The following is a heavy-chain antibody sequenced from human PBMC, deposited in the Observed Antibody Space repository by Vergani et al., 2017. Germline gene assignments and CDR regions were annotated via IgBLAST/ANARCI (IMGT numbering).Heavy chain of an antibody. D-gene: IGHD6-19*01. Sequence: EVQLVESGGGLVQPGRSLRLSCAASGFTFSSYAMSWVRQAPGKGLEWVSSISSSSSYIYYADSVKGRFTISRDNAKNSLYLQMNSLRAEDTAVYYCAKLLTPGSHKISVAGTEVFDYWGQGTLVTVSS. V-gene: IGHV3-21*01. J-gene: IGHJ4*02. CDR3: AKLLTPGSHKISVAGTEVFDY. CDR2: ISSSSSYI. CDR1: GFTFSSYA.